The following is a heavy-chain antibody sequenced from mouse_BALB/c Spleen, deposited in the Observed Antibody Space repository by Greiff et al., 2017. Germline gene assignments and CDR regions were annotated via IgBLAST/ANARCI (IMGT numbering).Heavy chain of an antibody. V-gene: IGHV5-17*02. CDR1: GFTFSSFG. J-gene: IGHJ4*01. CDR2: ISSGSSTI. CDR3: ARNYYAMDY. Sequence: EVKVVESGGGLVQPGGSRKLSCAASGFTFSSFGMHWVRQAPEKGLEWVAYISSGSSTIYYADTVKGRFTISRDNPKNTLFLQMTSLRSEDTAMYYCARNYYAMDYWGQGTSVTVSS.